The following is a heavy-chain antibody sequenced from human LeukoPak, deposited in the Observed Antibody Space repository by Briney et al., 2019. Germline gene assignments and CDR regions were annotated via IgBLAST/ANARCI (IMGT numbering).Heavy chain of an antibody. CDR1: GYSISSGYY. V-gene: IGHV4-38-2*02. D-gene: IGHD2-15*01. CDR3: ARDPYCSGGSCYPFDY. J-gene: IGHJ4*02. CDR2: IYHSGST. Sequence: PSETLSLTCAVSGYSISSGYYWGWIRQPPGKGLEWIGSIYHSGSTHYNPPLKSRVTISVDTSKNQFSLKLTSVTAADTAVYYCARDPYCSGGSCYPFDYWGQGTLVIVSS.